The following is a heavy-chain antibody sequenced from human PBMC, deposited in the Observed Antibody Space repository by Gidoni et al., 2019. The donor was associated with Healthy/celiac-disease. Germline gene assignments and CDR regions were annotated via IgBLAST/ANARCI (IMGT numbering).Heavy chain of an antibody. J-gene: IGHJ4*02. CDR3: ARHGAGLRSALMDGNIDY. D-gene: IGHD2-15*01. CDR1: GGSISSSSYY. CDR2: IYYSGST. V-gene: IGHV4-39*01. Sequence: QLQLQESGPGLVKPSETLSLTCTVSGGSISSSSYYWGWIRQPPGKGLEWIGSIYYSGSTYYNPSLKSRVTISVDTSKNQFSLKLSSVTAADTAVYYCARHGAGLRSALMDGNIDYWGQGTLVTVSS.